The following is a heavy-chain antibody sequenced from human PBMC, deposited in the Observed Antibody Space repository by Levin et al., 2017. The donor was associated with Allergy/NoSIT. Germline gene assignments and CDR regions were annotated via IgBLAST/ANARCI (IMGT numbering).Heavy chain of an antibody. CDR2: ITAYNGNT. Sequence: KAGESLKISCKASGYTFTSYGISWVRQAPGQGLEWMGWITAYNGNTNYAQKLQGRVTMTTDTSTSTAYMELRSLRSDDAAVYYCARLSGDIVATNDFDYWGQGTLVTVSS. CDR1: GYTFTSYG. D-gene: IGHD5-12*01. CDR3: ARLSGDIVATNDFDY. V-gene: IGHV1-18*01. J-gene: IGHJ4*02.